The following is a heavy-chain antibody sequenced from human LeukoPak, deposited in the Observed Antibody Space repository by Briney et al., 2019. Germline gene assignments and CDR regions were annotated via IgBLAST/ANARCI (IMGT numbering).Heavy chain of an antibody. Sequence: SETLSLTCTVSGSYISSYYWSWIRQPPGKGLEWIGYIYTSGSTNYNPSLKSRVTISVDTSKNQFSLKLSSVTAADTAVYYCARRDSSGYYDYWGQGTLVTVSS. J-gene: IGHJ4*02. CDR3: ARRDSSGYYDY. CDR2: IYTSGST. D-gene: IGHD3-22*01. V-gene: IGHV4-4*09. CDR1: GSYISSYY.